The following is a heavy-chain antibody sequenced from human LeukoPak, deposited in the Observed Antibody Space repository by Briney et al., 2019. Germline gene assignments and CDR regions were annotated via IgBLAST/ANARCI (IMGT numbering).Heavy chain of an antibody. J-gene: IGHJ4*02. D-gene: IGHD1-26*01. Sequence: PGGSLRLSCAASGFTFSSYSMNWVRQAPGKGLEWVSYISSSSSTIYYADSVKGRFTISRDNSKNTLYLQMNSLRAEDTAVYYCARVGTVGATEYYFDYWGQGTLVTVSS. CDR2: ISSSSSTI. CDR1: GFTFSSYS. CDR3: ARVGTVGATEYYFDY. V-gene: IGHV3-48*01.